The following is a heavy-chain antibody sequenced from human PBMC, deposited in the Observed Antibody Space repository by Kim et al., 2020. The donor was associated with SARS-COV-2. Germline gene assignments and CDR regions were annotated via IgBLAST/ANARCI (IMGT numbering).Heavy chain of an antibody. V-gene: IGHV3-21*01. J-gene: IGHJ1*01. CDR3: ARVDSSWYSTH. Sequence: GGSLRLSCAASRFTFSSYSMSWVRQAPGKGLEWVSSISSSSDHMYYADSVKGRFTISRDNAKNSLYLQMNSLRAEDTAVYYCARVDSSWYSTHWGQGTLVTVSS. CDR1: RFTFSSYS. D-gene: IGHD6-13*01. CDR2: ISSSSDHM.